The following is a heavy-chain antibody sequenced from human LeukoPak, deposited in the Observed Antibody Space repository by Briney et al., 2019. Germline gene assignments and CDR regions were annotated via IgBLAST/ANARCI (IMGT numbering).Heavy chain of an antibody. CDR3: ARGDFLDY. J-gene: IGHJ4*02. CDR2: TSYDGFNK. Sequence: GGSLRLSCAASGFTFSSYAIHWVRQAPGKGLEWVALTSYDGFNKYYADSVEGRFTISRDDSKNTLYLQMNSLRPEDTAVYYCARGDFLDYWGQGTLVTVSS. CDR1: GFTFSSYA. V-gene: IGHV3-30-3*01.